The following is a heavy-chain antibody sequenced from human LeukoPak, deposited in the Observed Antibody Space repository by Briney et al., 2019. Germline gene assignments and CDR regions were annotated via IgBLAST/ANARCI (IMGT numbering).Heavy chain of an antibody. D-gene: IGHD1-26*01. J-gene: IGHJ6*03. Sequence: GGSLRLSCAASGFTFSTYNMNWVRQAPGKGLEWVSSITSSSYTFYADSVKGRFTISRDNAKNSLYLQMNSLRAEDTAIYYCARDPYNGNYGDSYYYMDVWGKGTTVTISS. CDR1: GFTFSTYN. CDR2: ITSSSYT. CDR3: ARDPYNGNYGDSYYYMDV. V-gene: IGHV3-21*01.